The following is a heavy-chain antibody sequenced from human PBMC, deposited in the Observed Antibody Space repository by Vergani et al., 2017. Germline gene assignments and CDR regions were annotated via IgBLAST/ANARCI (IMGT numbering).Heavy chain of an antibody. J-gene: IGHJ6*03. CDR3: ARDFLTRVTTLDYYYMGV. CDR1: GFPFSDSG. V-gene: IGHV3-30*03. D-gene: IGHD1-1*01. CDR2: ISYDGNKK. Sequence: QVQLVESGGGEVQPGRSLRLSCSAAGFPFSDSGVHCVRQAPGKGLEWVSVISYDGNKKNYADSVKGRFTISRDNSKNTLYLEMNALRAEDTAVYYCARDFLTRVTTLDYYYMGVWVKGTTVTVSS.